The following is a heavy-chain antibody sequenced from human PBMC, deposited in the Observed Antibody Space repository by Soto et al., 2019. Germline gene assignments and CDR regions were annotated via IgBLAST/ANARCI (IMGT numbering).Heavy chain of an antibody. Sequence: QVQLVESGGGVVQPGRSLRLSCAASGFTFSSYGMHWVRQAPGKGLEWVAVRSYDGSNKYYADSVKGRFTISRDNSKNTLYLQMNSLRAEDTAVYYCANWATVSPDGWGQGTLVTVSS. J-gene: IGHJ4*02. CDR2: RSYDGSNK. CDR3: ANWATVSPDG. D-gene: IGHD4-17*01. CDR1: GFTFSSYG. V-gene: IGHV3-30*18.